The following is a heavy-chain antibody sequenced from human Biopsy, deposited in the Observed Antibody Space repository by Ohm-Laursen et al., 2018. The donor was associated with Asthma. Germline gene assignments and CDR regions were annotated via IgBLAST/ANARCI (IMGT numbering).Heavy chain of an antibody. J-gene: IGHJ4*02. CDR2: ISWNSATI. Sequence: SLRLSCAASGFKFDEYTMHWARQAPGKGLEWVSGISWNSATIGYADSVEGRFTISRDNAKNSVFLHMDSLRPEDTAFYYCAKVRSDWVISESFDYWGQGVLVTVSS. CDR3: AKVRSDWVISESFDY. CDR1: GFKFDEYT. V-gene: IGHV3-9*01. D-gene: IGHD3-16*02.